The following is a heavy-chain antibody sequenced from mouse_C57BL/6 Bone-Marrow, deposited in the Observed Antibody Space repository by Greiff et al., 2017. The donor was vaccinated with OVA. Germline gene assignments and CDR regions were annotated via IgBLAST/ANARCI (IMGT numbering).Heavy chain of an antibody. CDR2: INPSTGGT. J-gene: IGHJ3*01. CDR1: GYSFTGYY. CDR3: ARDYGSSAWFAY. Sequence: DVQLQESGPELVKPGASVKISCKASGYSFTGYYMNWVKQSPEKSLEWIGEINPSTGGTTYNQKFKAKATLTVDKSSSTAYMQLKSLTSEDSAVYYCARDYGSSAWFAYWGQGTLVTVSA. D-gene: IGHD1-1*01. V-gene: IGHV1-42*01.